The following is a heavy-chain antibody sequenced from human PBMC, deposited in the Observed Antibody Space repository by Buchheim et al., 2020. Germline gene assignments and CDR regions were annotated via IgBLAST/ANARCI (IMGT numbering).Heavy chain of an antibody. CDR2: INPDGKDR. J-gene: IGHJ4*02. V-gene: IGHV3-74*01. CDR1: GFTLTTFW. Sequence: EVQLVESGGGLIQPGGSLRLSCGGSGFTLTTFWMHWVRQVPGKGLMWVSRINPDGKDRSYAASVKGGFTISRDNAENTLYLQMDSLRVEDTGVYSCAREVRGHAYFDTWGQGT. CDR3: AREVRGHAYFDT.